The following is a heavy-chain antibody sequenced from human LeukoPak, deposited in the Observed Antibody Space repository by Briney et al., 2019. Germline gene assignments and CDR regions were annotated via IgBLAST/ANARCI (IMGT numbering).Heavy chain of an antibody. CDR2: ISSSSSYI. CDR3: ARVGGPYYYGSGKHFG. J-gene: IGHJ4*02. V-gene: IGHV3-21*01. CDR1: GFTFSSYS. Sequence: GGSLRLSCAASGFTFSSYSMNWVRQAPGKGLEWVSSISSSSSYIYYADSVKGRFTISRDNAKNSLYLQMNSLRAEDTAVYYCARVGGPYYYGSGKHFGWGQGTLVTVSS. D-gene: IGHD3-10*01.